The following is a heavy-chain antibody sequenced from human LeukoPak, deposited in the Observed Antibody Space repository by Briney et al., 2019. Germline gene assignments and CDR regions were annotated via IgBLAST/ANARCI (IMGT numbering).Heavy chain of an antibody. CDR1: GFTFSSHW. Sequence: GGSLRLSCAASGFTFSSHWMSWVRQAPGKGLEWVSAISGSGGSTYYADSVKGRFTISRDNSKNTLYLQMNSLRAEDTAVYYCAKVAIGGFGRPGAFDIWGQGTMVTVSS. D-gene: IGHD2-2*02. V-gene: IGHV3-23*01. CDR2: ISGSGGST. CDR3: AKVAIGGFGRPGAFDI. J-gene: IGHJ3*02.